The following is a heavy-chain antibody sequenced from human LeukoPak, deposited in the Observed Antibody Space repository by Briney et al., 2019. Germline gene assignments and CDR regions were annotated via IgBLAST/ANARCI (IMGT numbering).Heavy chain of an antibody. CDR3: ARGGLGHCSSTSCLGDI. CDR2: IYAGGST. V-gene: IGHV3-66*01. CDR1: GFTVSSNY. J-gene: IGHJ3*02. D-gene: IGHD2-2*01. Sequence: GGSLRLSCAASGFTVSSNYMSWVRQAPGKGLEWVSVIYAGGSTYYADSVKGRFTISRDNSKNTLYLQMNSLRAEDTAVYYCARGGLGHCSSTSCLGDIWGQGTMVTVSS.